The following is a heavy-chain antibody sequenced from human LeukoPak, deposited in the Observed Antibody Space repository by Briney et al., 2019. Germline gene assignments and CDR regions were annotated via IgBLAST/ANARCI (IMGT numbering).Heavy chain of an antibody. CDR2: IFYTGST. D-gene: IGHD3-3*01. CDR3: ARSDFSMYTWFDP. CDR1: GGSLSSSSYY. Sequence: SETVSLTCTVSGGSLSSSSYYWGWIRQPPGAGPEWIGAIFYTGSTYYNPSLKSRVTISVDTSKNQFSLKVTSVTAADTAVYYCARSDFSMYTWFDPGSEATQVTPSS. V-gene: IGHV4-39*01. J-gene: IGHJ5*02.